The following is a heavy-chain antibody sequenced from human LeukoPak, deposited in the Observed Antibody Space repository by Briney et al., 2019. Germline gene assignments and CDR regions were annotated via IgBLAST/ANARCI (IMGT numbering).Heavy chain of an antibody. Sequence: GGSLRLSCAASGFTFSTYGMHWVRQAPGKGLEWVSGISGSGGSTQYADSVKGRLTISRDNAKNSLYLQMNSLRAEDTAVYYCARREARIFDYWGQGTLVTVSS. J-gene: IGHJ4*02. V-gene: IGHV3-23*01. CDR3: ARREARIFDY. CDR2: ISGSGGST. CDR1: GFTFSTYG. D-gene: IGHD1-26*01.